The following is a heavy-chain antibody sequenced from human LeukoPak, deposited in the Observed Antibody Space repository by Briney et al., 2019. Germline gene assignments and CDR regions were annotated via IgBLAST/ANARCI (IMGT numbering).Heavy chain of an antibody. CDR2: ISGSGART. D-gene: IGHD3-9*01. CDR1: GFTFSSYA. Sequence: GGSLRLSCAASGFTFSSYAMSWVRQAPGKGLEWVSAISGSGARTYYADSVKGRFTISRDNAKNSLYLQMNSLRAEDTAVYYCARYYDILTGYYGINYYYYYYMDVWGKGTTVTISS. CDR3: ARYYDILTGYYGINYYYYYYMDV. V-gene: IGHV3-23*01. J-gene: IGHJ6*03.